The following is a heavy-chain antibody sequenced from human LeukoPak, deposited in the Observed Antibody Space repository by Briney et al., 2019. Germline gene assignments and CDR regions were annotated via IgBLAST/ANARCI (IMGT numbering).Heavy chain of an antibody. V-gene: IGHV5-51*01. CDR1: GYSFTSHW. Sequence: PGESLKISCKGSGYSFTSHWIGWVRQMPGKGLEWMGIIYPGDSDTRYSPSFQGQVPISADKSISTAYLQWSSLKASDTAMYYCARQANIVVVPAAMDWFDPWGQGTLVTVSS. J-gene: IGHJ5*02. CDR3: ARQANIVVVPAAMDWFDP. D-gene: IGHD2-2*01. CDR2: IYPGDSDT.